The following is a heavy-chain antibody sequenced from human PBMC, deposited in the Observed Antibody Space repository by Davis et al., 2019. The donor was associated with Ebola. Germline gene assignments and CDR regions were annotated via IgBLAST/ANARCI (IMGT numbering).Heavy chain of an antibody. V-gene: IGHV3-30*02. Sequence: GESLKISCSASGFTFSTFGMFWVRQAPGKGLEWVAFIRSDGSEKHYADSVKGRVTISRENSKATLDLQMNSLRAEDTAVYYCARVPAAAGRGDNWLDPWGQGTLVTVSS. CDR2: IRSDGSEK. D-gene: IGHD6-13*01. J-gene: IGHJ5*02. CDR1: GFTFSTFG. CDR3: ARVPAAAGRGDNWLDP.